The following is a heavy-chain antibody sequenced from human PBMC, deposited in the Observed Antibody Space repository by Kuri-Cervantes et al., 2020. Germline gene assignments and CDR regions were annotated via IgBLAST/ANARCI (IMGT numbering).Heavy chain of an antibody. CDR2: IYYSGST. Sequence: ESLKISCTVSGGSISDSNYNWAWIRQPPGKGLEWIGSIYYSGSTYYNPSLRSRVTISVDTSKNQFSLRLSSVTAADTAVYYCARQGGSSGYYHAFDIWGQGTMVTVSS. D-gene: IGHD3-22*01. CDR1: GGSISDSNYN. V-gene: IGHV4-39*07. CDR3: ARQGGSSGYYHAFDI. J-gene: IGHJ3*02.